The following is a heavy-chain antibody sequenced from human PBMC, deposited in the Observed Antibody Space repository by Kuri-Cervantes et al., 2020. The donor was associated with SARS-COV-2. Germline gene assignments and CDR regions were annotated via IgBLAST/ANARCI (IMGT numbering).Heavy chain of an antibody. V-gene: IGHV1-69*04. CDR2: IIPILGIA. Sequence: SVKVSCKASGGTFSSYAISWVRQAPGQGLEWMGRIIPILGIANYAQKFQGRVTMTRDTSISTAYMELSRLRSDDTAVYYCAILYWNDGNWFDPWGQGTLVTVSS. CDR1: GGTFSSYA. J-gene: IGHJ5*02. CDR3: AILYWNDGNWFDP. D-gene: IGHD1-1*01.